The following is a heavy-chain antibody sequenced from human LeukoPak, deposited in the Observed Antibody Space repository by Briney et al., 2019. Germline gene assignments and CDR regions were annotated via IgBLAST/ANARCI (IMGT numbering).Heavy chain of an antibody. CDR1: GDSINSGGYY. Sequence: SETLSLTCTVSGDSINSGGYYWGWIRQPPGKGLEWIGRIYTSGSTNYNPSLKSRVTISVDTSKNQFSLKLSSVTAADTAVYYCARGLSYGKPRFDYWGQGTLVTVSS. V-gene: IGHV4-61*02. J-gene: IGHJ4*02. D-gene: IGHD1-26*01. CDR2: IYTSGST. CDR3: ARGLSYGKPRFDY.